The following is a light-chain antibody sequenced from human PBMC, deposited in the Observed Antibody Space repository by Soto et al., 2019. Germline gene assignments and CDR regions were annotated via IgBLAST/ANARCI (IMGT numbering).Light chain of an antibody. Sequence: DIQLIQSPSSLSASVGDRVIITCRANEKMTRYLNWYQQKPGKAPKLLIYAASNLQSGVPSRFSGSGSGADFILTISSLQPEDSATYYCQPSYSTPRTFGQGTKVEVK. V-gene: IGKV1-39*01. J-gene: IGKJ1*01. CDR1: EKMTRY. CDR3: QPSYSTPRT. CDR2: AAS.